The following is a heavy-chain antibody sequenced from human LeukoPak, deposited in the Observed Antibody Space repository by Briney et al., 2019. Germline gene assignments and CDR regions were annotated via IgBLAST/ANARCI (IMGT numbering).Heavy chain of an antibody. D-gene: IGHD2-2*02. J-gene: IGHJ4*02. V-gene: IGHV1-2*02. Sequence: ASVKVSCKASGYTFTDYYMHWVRQAPGQGLEWMGWINPNSGGTNYAQKFQGRVTMTRDTSISTAYMELSRLRSDDTAVYYCARVWDCSSTSCYSFDYWGQGTLVTVSS. CDR3: ARVWDCSSTSCYSFDY. CDR1: GYTFTDYY. CDR2: INPNSGGT.